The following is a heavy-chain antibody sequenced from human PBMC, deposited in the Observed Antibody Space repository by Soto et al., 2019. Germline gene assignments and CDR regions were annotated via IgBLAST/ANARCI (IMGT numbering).Heavy chain of an antibody. CDR2: INAGNGNT. V-gene: IGHV1-3*01. J-gene: IGHJ4*02. Sequence: QVQLVQSGAEVKKPGASVKVSCKASGYTFTSYAMHWVRQAPGQRLEWMGWINAGNGNTKYSQKFQGRVTITWDTSASTAYMELSSLRSEDTAVYYCARDLKMVYAGLGYWGQGTLVTVSS. D-gene: IGHD2-8*01. CDR1: GYTFTSYA. CDR3: ARDLKMVYAGLGY.